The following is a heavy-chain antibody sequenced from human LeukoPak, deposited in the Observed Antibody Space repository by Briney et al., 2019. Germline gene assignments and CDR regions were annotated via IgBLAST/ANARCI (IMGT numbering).Heavy chain of an antibody. CDR2: ISGSGDST. Sequence: GGSLRLSCAASGFTFSSYAMSWVRQAPGKGLEWVSAISGSGDSTYYGDSVKGRFTISRDNSKNTLYLQMDSLRAEDTAVYYCAKTRPLDSSSWSHGDYWGQGTLVTVSS. CDR3: AKTRPLDSSSWSHGDY. D-gene: IGHD6-13*01. V-gene: IGHV3-23*01. J-gene: IGHJ4*02. CDR1: GFTFSSYA.